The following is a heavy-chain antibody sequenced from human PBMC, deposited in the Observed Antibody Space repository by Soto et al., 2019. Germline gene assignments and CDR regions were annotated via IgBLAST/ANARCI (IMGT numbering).Heavy chain of an antibody. CDR3: ARAVAVPTDFDY. CDR1: GYSFTGYA. Sequence: QVQLVQSGAEEKKPGASVKVSCKASGYSFTGYAMHWVRQAPGQRLEWMGWINAGNGNTKYSQKFQGRVTINRDTSASTAYMELSSLRSEDTAVYYCARAVAVPTDFDYWGQGTLVTVSS. D-gene: IGHD6-19*01. J-gene: IGHJ4*02. V-gene: IGHV1-3*05. CDR2: INAGNGNT.